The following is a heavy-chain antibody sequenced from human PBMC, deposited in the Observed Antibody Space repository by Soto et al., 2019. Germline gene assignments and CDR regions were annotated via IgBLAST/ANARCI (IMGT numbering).Heavy chain of an antibody. CDR2: IRSKPNNYAT. D-gene: IGHD3-3*02. J-gene: IGHJ4*02. V-gene: IGHV3-73*02. CDR3: TRHLADY. CDR1: GFSFSASA. Sequence: EVQLVESGGGLVQPGGSLKLSCAASGFSFSASAMHWVRQAPGKGLEWLGRIRSKPNNYATAYAASVDGRFTISRDDSKITAYLQMNSLKTEDTAVYFCTRHLADYWGQGTLVTVSS.